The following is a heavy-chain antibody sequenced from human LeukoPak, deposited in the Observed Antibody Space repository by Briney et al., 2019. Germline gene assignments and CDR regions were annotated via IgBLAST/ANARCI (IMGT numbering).Heavy chain of an antibody. CDR3: AREGLDY. J-gene: IGHJ4*02. CDR2: MNPNSGNT. V-gene: IGHV1-8*03. Sequence: ASVKVSCKASGYTFSSYDINWVRQATGQGLEWMGYMNPNSGNTGYAQKLQGRVTITIDTSTSTAYMALSSLKSEDTAVYYCAREGLDYWGQGTLVTVSS. CDR1: GYTFSSYD.